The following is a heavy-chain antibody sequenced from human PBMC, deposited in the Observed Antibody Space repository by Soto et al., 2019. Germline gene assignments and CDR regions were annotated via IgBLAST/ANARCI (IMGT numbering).Heavy chain of an antibody. CDR3: ARSYHYGSGSYACDI. J-gene: IGHJ3*02. CDR2: INSDGSTT. D-gene: IGHD3-10*01. Sequence: GSLRLSCAASGFAFGSYWMHWVRQAPEKGLVWVSRINSDGSTTSYADSVKGRFTISRDNAKNTLYLQMNSLRAEDTAVYYCARSYHYGSGSYACDIWGQGTMVTVSS. CDR1: GFAFGSYW. V-gene: IGHV3-74*01.